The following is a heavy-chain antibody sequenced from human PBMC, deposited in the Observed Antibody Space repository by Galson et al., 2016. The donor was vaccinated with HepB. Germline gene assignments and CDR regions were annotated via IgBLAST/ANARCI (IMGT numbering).Heavy chain of an antibody. Sequence: TLSLTCTVSGGSINSGGYYWTWIRQHPGKGLEWIGYIFYNGISYYTPSLKSRLTISLDTSTNQFSLKLTSVTAADTAVYYCARAAGHEYYFYGMEVWGQGTTVTVSS. V-gene: IGHV4-31*03. CDR2: IFYNGIS. J-gene: IGHJ6*02. D-gene: IGHD6-13*01. CDR3: ARAAGHEYYFYGMEV. CDR1: GGSINSGGYY.